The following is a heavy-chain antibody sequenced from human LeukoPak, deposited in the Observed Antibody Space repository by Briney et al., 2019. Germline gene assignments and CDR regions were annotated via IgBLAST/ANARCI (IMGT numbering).Heavy chain of an antibody. CDR1: GFTFSSYG. CDR3: VRSSMAAAGGFDY. Sequence: GRSLRLSCAAPGFTFSSYGMHWVRQAPGKGLEWVTVIWYDGSNKYYADSVKGRFTISRDNSKNTLYLQMNSLRAEDTAVYYCVRSSMAAAGGFDYWGQGILVTVSS. V-gene: IGHV3-33*01. CDR2: IWYDGSNK. J-gene: IGHJ4*02. D-gene: IGHD6-13*01.